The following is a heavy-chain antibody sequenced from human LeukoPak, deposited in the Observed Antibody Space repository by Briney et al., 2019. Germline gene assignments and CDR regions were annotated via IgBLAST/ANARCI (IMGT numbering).Heavy chain of an antibody. Sequence: GGSLRLSCSASGFSFSDFGMSWVRQAPGQGLEWVSGISASGLSRYYADSLKGRFTSSRDNSKKTLYLQMNSLRAEDTAVYYCAKSPVSYYGSGSYDWFDPWGQGTLVTVSS. D-gene: IGHD3-10*01. CDR3: AKSPVSYYGSGSYDWFDP. CDR2: ISASGLSR. J-gene: IGHJ5*02. V-gene: IGHV3-23*01. CDR1: GFSFSDFG.